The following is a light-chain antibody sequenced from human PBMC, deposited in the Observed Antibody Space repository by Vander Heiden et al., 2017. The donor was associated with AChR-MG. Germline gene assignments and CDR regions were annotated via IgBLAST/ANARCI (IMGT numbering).Light chain of an antibody. Sequence: EIVLTQSPGILSLSPGERATLSCRASQIISNNYLAWYRQRPGQAPRLLIYGASSRSTGISDRFSGSASGPDFTLTISRLEPEDFAVYYCQQYGTSPFTFGPRTKVDVK. J-gene: IGKJ3*01. CDR1: QIISNNY. V-gene: IGKV3-20*01. CDR3: QQYGTSPFT. CDR2: GAS.